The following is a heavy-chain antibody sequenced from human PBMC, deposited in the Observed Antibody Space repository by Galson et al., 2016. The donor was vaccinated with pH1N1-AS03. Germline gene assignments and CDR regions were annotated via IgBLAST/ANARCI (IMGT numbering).Heavy chain of an antibody. D-gene: IGHD6-13*01. J-gene: IGHJ4*02. Sequence: SRSLSCEATGFTFDHYAMHWIRQRPGKGLEWVSGIRGEGATGYADPMQGRFTNSRDQAKTSLYLQMTSLKIEDTASYYCVRDIGPTTAASGFWGQGVLVTVSS. CDR2: IRGEGAT. V-gene: IGHV3-9*01. CDR1: GFTFDHYA. CDR3: VRDIGPTTAASGF.